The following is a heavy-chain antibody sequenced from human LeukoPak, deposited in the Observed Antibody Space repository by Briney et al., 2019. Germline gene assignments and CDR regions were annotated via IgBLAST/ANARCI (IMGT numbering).Heavy chain of an antibody. J-gene: IGHJ4*02. Sequence: GGSLRLSCAASGFTFSSYWMSWVRQAAGKGLEWVANIKQDGSEKYYVDSVKGRFTISRDNAKNSLYLQMNSLRAEDTAVYYCARSGLSLLWFGEFRSFDYWGQETLVTVSS. D-gene: IGHD3-10*01. V-gene: IGHV3-7*01. CDR1: GFTFSSYW. CDR2: IKQDGSEK. CDR3: ARSGLSLLWFGEFRSFDY.